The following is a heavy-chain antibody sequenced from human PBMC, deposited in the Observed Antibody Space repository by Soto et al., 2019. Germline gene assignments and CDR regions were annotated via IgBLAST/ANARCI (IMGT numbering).Heavy chain of an antibody. J-gene: IGHJ6*02. V-gene: IGHV4-61*01. Sequence: SETLSLTCTVSGGSVSSASYFWSWIRQTPGKGLEWIGYIYYNGRTAYSPSLRSRVTMLVDTSKNQFSLNLSSMTAADTAVYYCARVXLETDQGGYSHYNGLDVWGQGTTVTVSS. CDR2: IYYNGRT. CDR1: GGSVSSASYF. CDR3: ARVXLETDQGGYSHYNGLDV. D-gene: IGHD1-1*01.